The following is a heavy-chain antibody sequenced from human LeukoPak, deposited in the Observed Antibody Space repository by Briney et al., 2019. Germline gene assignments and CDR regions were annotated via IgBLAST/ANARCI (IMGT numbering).Heavy chain of an antibody. CDR3: VRSIEVAGTFSWFDP. J-gene: IGHJ5*02. D-gene: IGHD6-19*01. V-gene: IGHV3-74*01. CDR1: GFTLSVYW. Sequence: GGSLRLSCAASGFTLSVYWMHWVRQAPGKGLVWLSRINKDGSSTTYADSVKGRFTISRDNAKNTLYLQMNSLRAEDTAIYYCVRSIEVAGTFSWFDPWGQGTLVTVSS. CDR2: INKDGSST.